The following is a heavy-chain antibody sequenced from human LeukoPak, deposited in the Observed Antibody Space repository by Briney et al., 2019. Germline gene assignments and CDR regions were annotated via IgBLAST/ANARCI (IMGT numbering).Heavy chain of an antibody. Sequence: ASVKVSCKASGYTFTSYGISWVRQAPGQGLEWMGRIIPIFGTANYAQKFQGRVTITTDESTSTAYMELSSPRSEDTAVYYCARTSRYSSGWYPDYWGQGTLVTVSS. CDR1: GYTFTSYG. CDR2: IIPIFGTA. CDR3: ARTSRYSSGWYPDY. D-gene: IGHD6-19*01. V-gene: IGHV1-69*05. J-gene: IGHJ4*02.